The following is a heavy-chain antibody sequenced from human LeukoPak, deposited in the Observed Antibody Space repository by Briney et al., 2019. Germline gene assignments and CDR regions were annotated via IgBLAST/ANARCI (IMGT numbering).Heavy chain of an antibody. CDR2: INHSGST. J-gene: IGHJ5*02. Sequence: PSETLSLTCAVYGGSFSGYYWSWIRQPPGKGLEWIGEINHSGSTNYNPSLKSRVTISVDTSKNQFSLKLSSVTAADTAVYYCARGVQTYYYDSSGYYQPYNWFDPWGQGTLVTVSS. V-gene: IGHV4-34*01. CDR1: GGSFSGYY. D-gene: IGHD3-22*01. CDR3: ARGVQTYYYDSSGYYQPYNWFDP.